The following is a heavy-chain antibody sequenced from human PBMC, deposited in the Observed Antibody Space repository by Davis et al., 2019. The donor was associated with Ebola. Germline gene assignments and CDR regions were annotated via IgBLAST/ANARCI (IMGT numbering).Heavy chain of an antibody. D-gene: IGHD6-6*01. J-gene: IGHJ4*02. V-gene: IGHV3-33*01. CDR3: ARSIAARPADY. CDR1: GFSFSSYG. Sequence: PGGSLRLSCAASGFSFSSYGMHWVRQAPGKGLEWVEVIWYDGSNKYYADSVMGRFTISRDNSKNTLYLQMNSLRAEDTAVYYCARSIAARPADYWGQGTLVTVSS. CDR2: IWYDGSNK.